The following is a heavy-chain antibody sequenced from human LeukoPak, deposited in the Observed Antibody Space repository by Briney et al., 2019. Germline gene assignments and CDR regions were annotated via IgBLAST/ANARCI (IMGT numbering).Heavy chain of an antibody. CDR1: GFTFSSYA. D-gene: IGHD3-16*01. Sequence: GGSLRLSCAASGFTFSSYAMSWVRQAPGKGLEWVSAITSSGGSAYYADSVKGRFTISRDNARNTLYLQMNGLRAEDTALYYCARTSPTSHLDFWGQGTLVTVSS. J-gene: IGHJ4*02. CDR3: ARTSPTSHLDF. V-gene: IGHV3-23*01. CDR2: ITSSGGSA.